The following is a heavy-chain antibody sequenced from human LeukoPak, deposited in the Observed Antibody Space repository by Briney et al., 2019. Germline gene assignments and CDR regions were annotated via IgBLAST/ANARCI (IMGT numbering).Heavy chain of an antibody. CDR1: GFPFSSYW. D-gene: IGHD6-13*01. Sequence: GGSLRLSCVASGFPFSSYWMTWVRQAPGKGLEWVANIKQDGSKKSYVDSVKGRFTISRDNAKNSLYLQMNSLRAEDTAIYYCTRILRQQLVMFDYWGQGTLVTVSS. J-gene: IGHJ4*02. CDR2: IKQDGSKK. CDR3: TRILRQQLVMFDY. V-gene: IGHV3-7*01.